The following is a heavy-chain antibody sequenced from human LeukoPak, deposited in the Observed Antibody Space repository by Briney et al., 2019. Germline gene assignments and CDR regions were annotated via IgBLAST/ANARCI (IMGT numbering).Heavy chain of an antibody. CDR1: GFTFSSYW. V-gene: IGHV3-7*01. Sequence: GGSLRLSCAASGFTFSSYWMSWVRQAPGTGLEWVANIKQDGSEKYYVDSVKGRFTISRDNAKNSLYLQMNSLRAEDTAVYYCAREDYGDYLDYWGQGTLVTVSS. J-gene: IGHJ4*02. D-gene: IGHD4-17*01. CDR3: AREDYGDYLDY. CDR2: IKQDGSEK.